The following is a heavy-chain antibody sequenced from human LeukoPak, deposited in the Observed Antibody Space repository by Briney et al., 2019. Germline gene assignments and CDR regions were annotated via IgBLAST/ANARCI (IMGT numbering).Heavy chain of an antibody. D-gene: IGHD5-24*01. J-gene: IGHJ4*02. V-gene: IGHV3-7*03. Sequence: GGSLRLSCAASGFTFSSYWMSWVRQAPGKGLEWVANIKQDGSEKYYVDSVKGRFTISRDNAKNSLYLQMNSLRAEDTAVYYCAKVRKREMATINFGGTYFDYWGQGTLVTVSS. CDR2: IKQDGSEK. CDR1: GFTFSSYW. CDR3: AKVRKREMATINFGGTYFDY.